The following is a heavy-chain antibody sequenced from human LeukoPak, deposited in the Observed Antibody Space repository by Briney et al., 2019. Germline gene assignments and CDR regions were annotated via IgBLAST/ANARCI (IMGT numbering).Heavy chain of an antibody. J-gene: IGHJ4*02. CDR2: ISYDGSNK. Sequence: PGWSLRLSCAASGSTFSNYGMHWVRQAPGKGLERVAVISYDGSNKFYGDSVKGRFTISRDNSKNTLDLQMNSLRPEDTAVYYCAKGHYYDTYGQYSYAEYWGQGTLVTVSS. CDR3: AKGHYYDTYGQYSYAEY. CDR1: GSTFSNYG. D-gene: IGHD3-22*01. V-gene: IGHV3-30*18.